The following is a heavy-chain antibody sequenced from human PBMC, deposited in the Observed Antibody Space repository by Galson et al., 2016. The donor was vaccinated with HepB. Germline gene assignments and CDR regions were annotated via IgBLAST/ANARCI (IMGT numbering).Heavy chain of an antibody. D-gene: IGHD4-23*01. Sequence: SLRLSCAASGFNFSNFWMTWIRQAPGKGLEWVANIKQDGSEKNYVDSVKGRFTISRDNMKNSLFLQMHSLRADDTAMYYCTRGVTPGDWGQGTLVAVSS. J-gene: IGHJ4*02. CDR3: TRGVTPGD. CDR1: GFNFSNFW. CDR2: IKQDGSEK. V-gene: IGHV3-7*03.